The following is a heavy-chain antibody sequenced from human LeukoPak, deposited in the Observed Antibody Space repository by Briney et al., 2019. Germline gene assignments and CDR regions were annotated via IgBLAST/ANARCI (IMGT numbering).Heavy chain of an antibody. V-gene: IGHV3-30-3*01. CDR3: ARDPPIAVAGRPMYYFDC. D-gene: IGHD6-19*01. Sequence: GGSLRLSCAASGFTFSSYAMHWVRQAPGKGLEWVAVISYDGSNKYYADSVKGRFTISRDNSKNTLYLQMNSLRAEDTAVYYCARDPPIAVAGRPMYYFDCWGQGTLVTVSS. J-gene: IGHJ4*02. CDR2: ISYDGSNK. CDR1: GFTFSSYA.